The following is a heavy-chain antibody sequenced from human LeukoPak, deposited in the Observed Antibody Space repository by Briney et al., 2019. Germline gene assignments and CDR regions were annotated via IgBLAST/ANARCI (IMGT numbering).Heavy chain of an antibody. CDR1: GYSISSSNW. V-gene: IGHV4-28*05. Sequence: PSDTLSLTCAVSGYSISSSNWWGWIRQPPGKGLEWIGYIYYSGSIYYNPSLKSRVTMSVDTSKNQFSLKLSSVTAVDTAVYYCARTGQYSSPAGVPLYYYYYMDVWGKGTTVTVSS. CDR2: IYYSGSI. CDR3: ARTGQYSSPAGVPLYYYYYMDV. D-gene: IGHD6-6*01. J-gene: IGHJ6*03.